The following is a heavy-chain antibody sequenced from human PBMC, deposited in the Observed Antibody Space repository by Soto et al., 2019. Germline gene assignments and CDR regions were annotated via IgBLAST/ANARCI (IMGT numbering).Heavy chain of an antibody. CDR1: GFTFSSYA. V-gene: IGHV3-30-3*01. CDR3: ARGTDDFWSGYRGFDY. J-gene: IGHJ4*02. Sequence: QVQLVESGGGVVQPGRSLRLSCAASGFTFSSYAMHWVRQAPGKGLEWVAVISYDGSNKYYADSVKGRFTISRDNSKNALYRQMNSMRAEDTAVYYCARGTDDFWSGYRGFDYWGQGTLVTVSS. CDR2: ISYDGSNK. D-gene: IGHD3-3*01.